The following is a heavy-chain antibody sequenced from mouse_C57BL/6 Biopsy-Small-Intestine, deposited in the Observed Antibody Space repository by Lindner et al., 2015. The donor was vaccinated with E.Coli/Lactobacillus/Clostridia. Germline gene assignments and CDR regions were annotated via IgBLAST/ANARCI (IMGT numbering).Heavy chain of an antibody. CDR2: ILPGSVST. CDR1: GYTFTGYW. D-gene: IGHD4-1*01. CDR3: AKSPELGRNY. V-gene: IGHV1-9*01. J-gene: IGHJ2*01. Sequence: VQLQESGAELMKPGASVKLSCKATGYTFTGYWIEWVKQRPGHGLEWIGEILPGSVSTNYNERFKGKATFTADTSSNTAYMQLSGLTTEDSAIYYCAKSPELGRNYWGQGTTLTVSS.